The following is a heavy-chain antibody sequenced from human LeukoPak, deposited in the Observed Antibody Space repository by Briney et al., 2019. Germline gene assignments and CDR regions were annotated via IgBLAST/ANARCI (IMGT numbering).Heavy chain of an antibody. J-gene: IGHJ3*02. CDR1: GASISSHY. V-gene: IGHV4-59*11. CDR2: IYYSGST. D-gene: IGHD5-18*01. CDR3: ASGRGLYSFYAFDI. Sequence: SETLSLTCTVSGASISSHYWSWIRQPPGKGLEWIGYIYYSGSTNYNPSLRSRVTISVDTSKSQFSLKLSSVTAADTAVYYCASGRGLYSFYAFDIWGQGTMVTVSS.